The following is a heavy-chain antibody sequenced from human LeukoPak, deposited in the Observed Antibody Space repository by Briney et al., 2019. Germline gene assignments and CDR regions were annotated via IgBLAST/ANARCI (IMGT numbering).Heavy chain of an antibody. D-gene: IGHD4-17*01. CDR3: ARAFNGDPYYFDY. CDR1: GENFSIYF. CDR2: INHGGST. V-gene: IGHV4-34*01. Sequence: SETLSLTCAVYGENFSIYFYSWIRQPPGKGLEWIGEINHGGSTSYNPSLKSRVTISVDTSKNQFSLRLSSVTAADTAMYYCARAFNGDPYYFDYWGQGTLVTVSS. J-gene: IGHJ4*02.